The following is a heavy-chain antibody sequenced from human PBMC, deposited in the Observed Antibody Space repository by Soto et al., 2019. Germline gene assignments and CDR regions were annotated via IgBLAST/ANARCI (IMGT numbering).Heavy chain of an antibody. CDR1: GYTFTGYY. Sequence: ASVKVSCEASGYTFTGYYMHWVRQAPGQGLEWMGWINPNSGGTNYAQKFQGWVTMTRDTSISTAYMELSRLRSDDTAVYYCARGDTAMAYYYYGMDVWGQGTTVTVSS. D-gene: IGHD5-18*01. J-gene: IGHJ6*02. V-gene: IGHV1-2*04. CDR3: ARGDTAMAYYYYGMDV. CDR2: INPNSGGT.